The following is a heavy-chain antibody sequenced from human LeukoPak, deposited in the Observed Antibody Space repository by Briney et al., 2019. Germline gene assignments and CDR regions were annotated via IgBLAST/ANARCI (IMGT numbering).Heavy chain of an antibody. J-gene: IGHJ4*02. CDR3: AKGDTTWELPHDY. CDR2: IYSGGST. CDR1: GFTVSSNY. Sequence: GGSLRLSCAASGFTVSSNYMSWVRQAPGKGLEWVSVIYSGGSTYYADSVKGRFTISRDNSKNTLYLQMNSLRAEDTAVYYCAKGDTTWELPHDYWGQGTLVTVSS. V-gene: IGHV3-53*01. D-gene: IGHD1-26*01.